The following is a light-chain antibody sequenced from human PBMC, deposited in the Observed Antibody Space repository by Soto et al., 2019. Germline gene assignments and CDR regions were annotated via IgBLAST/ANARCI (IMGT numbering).Light chain of an antibody. V-gene: IGKV2-28*01. J-gene: IGKJ1*01. CDR3: MQPLENFRT. Sequence: DIVMTQSPLSLPVTPGEPASISCRSSQSLLHSNGYNYVDWYMQKPGQSPQLLIYLGSNRASGVPDRFSGSGSDTYFTLEISRVEADDVGVYYCMQPLENFRTFGQGTKVDI. CDR1: QSLLHSNGYNY. CDR2: LGS.